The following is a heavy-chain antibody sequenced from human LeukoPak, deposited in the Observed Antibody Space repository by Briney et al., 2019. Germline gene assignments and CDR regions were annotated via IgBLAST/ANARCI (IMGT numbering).Heavy chain of an antibody. CDR2: INPNSGGT. CDR3: ARGGYSGTEKPNDY. D-gene: IGHD1-26*01. J-gene: IGHJ4*02. Sequence: ASVKVSCKASGYTFSRYYMHWVRQAPGQGLEWMGWINPNSGGTYYTQKFQGRVTMTRDTSISTAYMELSSLRSDDTAVYYCARGGYSGTEKPNDYWGQGTLVTVSS. CDR1: GYTFSRYY. V-gene: IGHV1-2*02.